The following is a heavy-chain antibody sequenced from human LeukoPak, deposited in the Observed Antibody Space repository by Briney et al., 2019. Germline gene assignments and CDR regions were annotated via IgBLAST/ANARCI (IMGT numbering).Heavy chain of an antibody. CDR2: IYYSGST. CDR3: ARQRKYCSGGSCYSRGEIDY. CDR1: GGSISSSSYY. J-gene: IGHJ4*02. Sequence: SETLSLTCTVSGGSISSSSYYWGWIRQPPGKGLEWIGSIYYSGSTYYNPSLKSRVTISVDTSKNQFSLKLSSVTAADTAVYYRARQRKYCSGGSCYSRGEIDYWGQGTLVTVSS. D-gene: IGHD2-15*01. V-gene: IGHV4-39*01.